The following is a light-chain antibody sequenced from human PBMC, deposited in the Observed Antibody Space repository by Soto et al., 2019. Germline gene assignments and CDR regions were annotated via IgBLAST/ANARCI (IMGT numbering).Light chain of an antibody. Sequence: EIVLTQSPGTLSLSPGERATLSCRASQSVSSNLAWYQQKPGQAPRLLIYGASTRATGIPARFSGSGSGTELTLTISSLQSDDFAVYHCQQYNNWPPTFGHGTRLEIK. CDR2: GAS. V-gene: IGKV3-15*01. CDR3: QQYNNWPPT. CDR1: QSVSSN. J-gene: IGKJ5*01.